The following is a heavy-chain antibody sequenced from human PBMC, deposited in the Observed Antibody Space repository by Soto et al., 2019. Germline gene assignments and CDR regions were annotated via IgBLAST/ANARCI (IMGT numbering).Heavy chain of an antibody. CDR2: INPSGGHT. V-gene: IGHV1-46*01. D-gene: IGHD6-13*01. J-gene: IGHJ4*02. Sequence: GASVKVSCKASGYNFSTYYMHWVRQAPGQGLEWMAMINPSGGHTVSAQKFQDRVTITRDTSTDTVYMELSSLTSEDTAVYYCARDPLAGSSWYDYWGQGTLVTVSS. CDR3: ARDPLAGSSWYDY. CDR1: GYNFSTYY.